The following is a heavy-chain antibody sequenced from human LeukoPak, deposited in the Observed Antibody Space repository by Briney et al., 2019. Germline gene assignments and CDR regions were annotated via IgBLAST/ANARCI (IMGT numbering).Heavy chain of an antibody. D-gene: IGHD6-13*01. Sequence: PGGFLRLSCAASGFTFSSYAMHWVRQAPGKGLEWVAVIPYDGSNKYYADSVKGRFTISRDNSKNTLYLQMNSLRAEDTAVYYCASAGYRQLGTFDYWGQGTLVTVSS. CDR2: IPYDGSNK. CDR1: GFTFSSYA. V-gene: IGHV3-30*04. J-gene: IGHJ4*02. CDR3: ASAGYRQLGTFDY.